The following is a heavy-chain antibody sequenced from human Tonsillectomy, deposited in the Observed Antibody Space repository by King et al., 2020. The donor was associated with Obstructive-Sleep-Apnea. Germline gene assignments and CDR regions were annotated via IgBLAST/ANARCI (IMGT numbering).Heavy chain of an antibody. CDR3: EQGRGDESHLPLHWFDP. D-gene: IGHD2-21*01. Sequence: VQLVQSGGGVVQPGGSLRLSCAASGFSFSSCGMHWVRQAPGKGLEWVAFIRYDGSNKKYADSVKGRFTISRDNSKNTLELQMDSLRVEDTAVFFWEQGRGDESHLPLHWFDPWGQGTLVTVSS. CDR2: IRYDGSNK. J-gene: IGHJ5*02. CDR1: GFSFSSCG. V-gene: IGHV3-30*02.